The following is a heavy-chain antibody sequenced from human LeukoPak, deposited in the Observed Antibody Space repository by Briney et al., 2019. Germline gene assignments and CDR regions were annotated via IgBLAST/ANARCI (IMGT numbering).Heavy chain of an antibody. CDR1: GYTFTGYF. CDR3: ARSLGYEYSTDY. D-gene: IGHD5-12*01. J-gene: IGHJ4*02. V-gene: IGHV1-2*02. CDR2: INPNSGAT. Sequence: ASVKVSCKASGYTFTGYFMHWVRQAPGQGLEWMGWINPNSGATNYAQKFQGRVTMTRDTSIRTAYMELSRLRSDDTAVYYCARSLGYEYSTDYWGQGTLITVSS.